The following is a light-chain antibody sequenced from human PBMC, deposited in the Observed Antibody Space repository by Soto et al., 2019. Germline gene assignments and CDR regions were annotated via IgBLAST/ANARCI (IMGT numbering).Light chain of an antibody. CDR1: SSDVGGYNY. V-gene: IGLV2-11*01. J-gene: IGLJ1*01. Sequence: QPVLTQPRSVSGSPGQSVTISCTGTSSDVGGYNYVSWYQQHPGKAPKLMIYDVSKRPSGVPDRFSGSKSGNTASLTISGLQDDDEADYYCCSYAGTYTYVFGTGTKVTVL. CDR3: CSYAGTYTYV. CDR2: DVS.